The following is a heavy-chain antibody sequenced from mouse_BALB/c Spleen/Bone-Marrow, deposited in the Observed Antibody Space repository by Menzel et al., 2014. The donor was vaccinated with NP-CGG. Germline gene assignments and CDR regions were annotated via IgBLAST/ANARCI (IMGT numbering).Heavy chain of an antibody. V-gene: IGHV5-4*02. D-gene: IGHD1-1*02. J-gene: IGHJ2*01. CDR1: GFTFSDYY. Sequence: EVMLVESGGGLMKPGGSLELSCAASGFTFSDYYMYWVRQTPEKRLEWVATISDGGTYSYYADSVKGRFTISRDNAKSNLYLQMNSLKSEDTAMYYCARDMGDYWGQGTTLTVSS. CDR2: ISDGGTYS. CDR3: ARDMGDY.